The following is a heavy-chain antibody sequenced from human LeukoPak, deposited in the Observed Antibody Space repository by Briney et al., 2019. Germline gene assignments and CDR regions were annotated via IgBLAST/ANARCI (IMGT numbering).Heavy chain of an antibody. CDR1: GFTFSSYG. CDR3: ARDPTAYYDSSGYYLNTIDF. Sequence: GGSLRLSCAASGFTFSSYGIHWVRQAPGKGLEWVAVIWYDGSRKYYGESVKGRFTISRDNSKNTLYLQMNSLRAEDTAVYYCARDPTAYYDSSGYYLNTIDFWGQGTLVTVSS. J-gene: IGHJ4*02. CDR2: IWYDGSRK. V-gene: IGHV3-33*01. D-gene: IGHD3-22*01.